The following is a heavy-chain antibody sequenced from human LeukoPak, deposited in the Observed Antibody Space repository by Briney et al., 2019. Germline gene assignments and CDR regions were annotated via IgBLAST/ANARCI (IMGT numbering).Heavy chain of an antibody. Sequence: PSETLSLTCTVSGGSISSYYWSWIRQPPGKGLEWIGYIYYSGSTNYNPSLKSRVTISVDTSKNQFSLKLSSVTAADTAVYYCARGKENWNDGAFDISGQGTMVTVSS. D-gene: IGHD1-1*01. CDR3: ARGKENWNDGAFDI. CDR1: GGSISSYY. V-gene: IGHV4-59*01. CDR2: IYYSGST. J-gene: IGHJ3*02.